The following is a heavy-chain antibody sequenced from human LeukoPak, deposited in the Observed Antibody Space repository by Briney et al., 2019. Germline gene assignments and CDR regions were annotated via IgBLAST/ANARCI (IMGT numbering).Heavy chain of an antibody. CDR1: GFTFITYG. V-gene: IGHV3-30*02. Sequence: GGSLRLSCAASGFTFITYGMHWVRQVPGMGLEWPAFIHYDGSKNYYADSVKGRFTISRDNSKNTLYLQMSSLRPEDTAVYYCAKAHTASLSRGYLDYWGQGTLVTVSS. CDR2: IHYDGSKN. J-gene: IGHJ4*02. CDR3: AKAHTASLSRGYLDY. D-gene: IGHD3-16*01.